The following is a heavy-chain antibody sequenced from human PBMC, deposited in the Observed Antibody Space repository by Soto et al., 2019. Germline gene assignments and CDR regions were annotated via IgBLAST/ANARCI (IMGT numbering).Heavy chain of an antibody. Sequence: GGSLRLSCIGSGFTFGDHAMSWFRQAPGKGLEWVGFIRSKAYGGTTEYAASVKGRFTISRDDSNSIANLQMNSLKTEDTAVYYCQYQLLTYYYGMDVWGQGTTVTVSS. D-gene: IGHD2-2*01. CDR1: GFTFGDHA. CDR2: IRSKAYGGTT. CDR3: QYQLLTYYYGMDV. J-gene: IGHJ6*02. V-gene: IGHV3-49*03.